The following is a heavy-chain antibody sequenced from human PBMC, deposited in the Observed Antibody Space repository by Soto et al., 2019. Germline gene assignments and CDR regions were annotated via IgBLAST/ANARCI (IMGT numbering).Heavy chain of an antibody. Sequence: GGSLRLSCAVSGFTFSSVAMAWVRQAPGKGLEWVSSITDSGGSTDYADSVKGRFTISRDNSRNTLYLQMNSLRADDTAVYYCAKLYWNPRYFDYWGQGTRVTVSS. CDR2: ITDSGGST. V-gene: IGHV3-23*01. CDR3: AKLYWNPRYFDY. J-gene: IGHJ4*02. CDR1: GFTFSSVA. D-gene: IGHD1-1*01.